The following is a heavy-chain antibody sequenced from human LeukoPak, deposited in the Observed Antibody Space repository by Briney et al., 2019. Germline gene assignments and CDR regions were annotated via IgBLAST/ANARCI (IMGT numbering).Heavy chain of an antibody. CDR2: INPNSGGT. Sequence: GASVKVSCKASGYTFTGYYMHWVRQAPGRGLEWMGWINPNSGGTNYAQKFQGRVTMTRDTSISTAYMELSRLRSDDTAVYYCARDCSSTSCSGFDPWGQGTLVTVSS. CDR3: ARDCSSTSCSGFDP. D-gene: IGHD2-2*01. J-gene: IGHJ5*02. V-gene: IGHV1-2*02. CDR1: GYTFTGYY.